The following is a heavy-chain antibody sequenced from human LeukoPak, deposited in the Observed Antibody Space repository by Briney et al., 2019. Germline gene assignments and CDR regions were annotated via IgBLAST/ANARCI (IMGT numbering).Heavy chain of an antibody. D-gene: IGHD4-17*01. J-gene: IGHJ4*02. CDR2: IYHNGST. CDR3: ARDDYGLDY. V-gene: IGHV4-30-2*01. Sequence: PSQTLSLTCAVSGGSISSGGYSWSWIRQPPGKGLEWIGYIYHNGSTYYNPSLKSRVTISVDRSKNQFSLKLSSVTAADTAVYYCARDDYGLDYWGQGTLVTVSS. CDR1: GGSISSGGYS.